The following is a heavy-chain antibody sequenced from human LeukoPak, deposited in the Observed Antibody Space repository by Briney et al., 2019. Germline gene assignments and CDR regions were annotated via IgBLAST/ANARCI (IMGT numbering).Heavy chain of an antibody. V-gene: IGHV3-23*01. CDR3: AKAPITVWRGAYCYPFDY. Sequence: SGGSLRLSCAASGFSLSSYDMSWVRQAPGKGLEWVSAISSTDAGTYYADSVRGRFTISRDSSKNSLYLQMNSLRAEYAAVYYCAKAPITVWRGAYCYPFDYWGQGTLGTVSS. CDR1: GFSLSSYD. J-gene: IGHJ4*02. D-gene: IGHD2-21*01. CDR2: ISSTDAGT.